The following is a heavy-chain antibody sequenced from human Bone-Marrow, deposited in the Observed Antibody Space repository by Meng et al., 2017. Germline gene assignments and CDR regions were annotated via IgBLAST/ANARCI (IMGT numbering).Heavy chain of an antibody. Sequence: GESLKISCAACGCTFSSYDMHWVRQGTGKGLEWVSPIGTAGETYCPGSVKGQFTISRENAKNFLYLQMNSLRAGDTAVYYCARASSDYYDSSGTFDYWGQGTLVTVSS. CDR2: IGTAGET. CDR1: GCTFSSYD. V-gene: IGHV3-13*03. CDR3: ARASSDYYDSSGTFDY. D-gene: IGHD3-22*01. J-gene: IGHJ4*02.